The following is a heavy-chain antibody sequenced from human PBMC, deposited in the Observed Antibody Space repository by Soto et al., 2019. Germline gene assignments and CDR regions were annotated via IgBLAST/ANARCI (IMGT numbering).Heavy chain of an antibody. J-gene: IGHJ4*02. CDR1: GGPISSYY. D-gene: IGHD3-10*01. V-gene: IGHV4-4*07. CDR3: ARERGPGSGKAYFDY. Sequence: XETLSLTCTVSGGPISSYYWSWIRQPAGKGLEWIGRIYTSGSTNYNPSLKSRVTMSVDTSKNQFSLKLSSVTAADTAVYYCARERGPGSGKAYFDYWGQGTLVTVSS. CDR2: IYTSGST.